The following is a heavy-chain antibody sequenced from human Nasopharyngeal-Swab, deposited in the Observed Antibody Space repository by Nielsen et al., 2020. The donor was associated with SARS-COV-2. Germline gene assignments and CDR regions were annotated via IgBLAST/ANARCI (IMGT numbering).Heavy chain of an antibody. J-gene: IGHJ4*02. CDR3: AKEVVGGLVDS. V-gene: IGHV4-59*08. D-gene: IGHD1-26*01. CDR2: FYYSGIT. Sequence: SETLSLTCTVSGGSISSYYWSWIRQSPGKGLEWIGYFYYSGITNYNPSLKSRVTISVDMSKNQFSLKLNSVAAADTAVYYCAKEVVGGLVDSWGQGTLVTVSS. CDR1: GGSISSYY.